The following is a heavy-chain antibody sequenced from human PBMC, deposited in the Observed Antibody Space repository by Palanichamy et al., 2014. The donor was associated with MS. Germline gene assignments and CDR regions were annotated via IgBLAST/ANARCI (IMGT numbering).Heavy chain of an antibody. J-gene: IGHJ4*02. CDR1: GASINGGDYY. D-gene: IGHD1-26*01. CDR2: IYFSGST. CDR3: ARASVGLPNFDF. Sequence: QVQLQESGPGLVKPSQTLSLTCTVSGASINGGDYYWNWIRQPPGKGLEYIGYIYFSGSTYYNPSLKSRVIMSMDRSKNHFSLTLSSVTAADTAFYFCARASVGLPNFDFWGQGTLVAVSS. V-gene: IGHV4-30-4*01.